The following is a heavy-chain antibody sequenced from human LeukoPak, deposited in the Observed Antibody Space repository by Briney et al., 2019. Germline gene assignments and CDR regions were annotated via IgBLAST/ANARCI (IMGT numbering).Heavy chain of an antibody. CDR3: ARDGMVVPAPPYSGYLDY. V-gene: IGHV1-69*10. CDR1: GGTFISYA. D-gene: IGHD2-2*01. CDR2: IIPIFGIA. Sequence: ASVKVSCKASGGTFISYAISWVGQAPGQGVEWMGGIIPIFGIANYAQKFQGTVTITAHKSPSTAYMALSSLRSEHTAVYYCARDGMVVPAPPYSGYLDYWGQGTLVTVSS. J-gene: IGHJ4*02.